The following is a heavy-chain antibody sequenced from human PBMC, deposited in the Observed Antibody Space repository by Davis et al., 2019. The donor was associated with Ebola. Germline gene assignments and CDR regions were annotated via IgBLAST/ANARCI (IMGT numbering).Heavy chain of an antibody. CDR1: GGTFSSYA. Sequence: ASVKVSCKASGGTFSSYAISWVRQAPGQGLEWMGWINPNSGGTNYAQKFQGWVTMTRDTSISTAYMELSRLRSDDTAVYYCARDGHLTTVTTSYYYGMDVWGQGTTVTVSS. CDR2: INPNSGGT. CDR3: ARDGHLTTVTTSYYYGMDV. D-gene: IGHD4-17*01. V-gene: IGHV1-2*04. J-gene: IGHJ6*02.